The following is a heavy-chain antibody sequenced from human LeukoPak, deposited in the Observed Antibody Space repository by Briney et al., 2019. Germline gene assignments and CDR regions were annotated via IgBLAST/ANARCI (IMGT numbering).Heavy chain of an antibody. CDR3: ARDRQIAY. CDR1: GLTLSNYA. V-gene: IGHV3-23*01. CDR2: ISANGVST. J-gene: IGHJ4*02. Sequence: GGSLRLSCGASGLTLSNYAMCWVRQAPGKGLEWLSYISANGVSTTYAESVKGRFTISRDNAKNSLYLQMNSLRVEDTAVYYCARDRQIAYWGQGTLVTVSS.